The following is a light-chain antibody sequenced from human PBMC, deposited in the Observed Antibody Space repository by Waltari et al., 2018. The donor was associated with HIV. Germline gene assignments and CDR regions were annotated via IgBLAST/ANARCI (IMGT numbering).Light chain of an antibody. CDR2: DNT. J-gene: IGLJ2*01. Sequence: QSVLTQPPSVSGAPGQRVTISCTGSSSNIGAGFEVHWYQQLPGTAPKLLVYDNTNRPSGVPDRFSGSKSDTSASLGITGLQSEDEADYYCQSYDSSLRGILFGGGTKLTVL. CDR1: SSNIGAGFE. V-gene: IGLV1-40*01. CDR3: QSYDSSLRGIL.